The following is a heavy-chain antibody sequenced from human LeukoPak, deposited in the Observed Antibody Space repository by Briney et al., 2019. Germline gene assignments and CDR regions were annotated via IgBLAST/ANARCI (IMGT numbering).Heavy chain of an antibody. J-gene: IGHJ4*02. D-gene: IGHD1-26*01. CDR3: ARGLTFGGSYYHDH. CDR1: GGSFSGYY. Sequence: SETLSLTCAVYGGSFSGYYWSWIRQPPGKGLEWIGEINHSGSTNYNPSLKSRVTISVDTSKNQFSLKLSSVTAADTAVYYCARGLTFGGSYYHDHWGQGTLVTVSS. V-gene: IGHV4-34*01. CDR2: INHSGST.